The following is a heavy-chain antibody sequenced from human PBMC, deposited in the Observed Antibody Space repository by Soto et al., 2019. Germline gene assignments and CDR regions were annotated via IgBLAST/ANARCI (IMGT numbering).Heavy chain of an antibody. J-gene: IGHJ5*02. Sequence: ASARVSCKAPRDTFTSYYINWGRQAPGQGLEWMGVINPHGGSTAYAQKFKGRVTLTRDTSASTVYMEVSSLTSEDTAMYYCARSSGGNFGIIIEGTNWFAPWGQGTLVTVSS. CDR3: ARSSGGNFGIIIEGTNWFAP. CDR1: RDTFTSYY. D-gene: IGHD1-26*01. CDR2: INPHGGST. V-gene: IGHV1-46*01.